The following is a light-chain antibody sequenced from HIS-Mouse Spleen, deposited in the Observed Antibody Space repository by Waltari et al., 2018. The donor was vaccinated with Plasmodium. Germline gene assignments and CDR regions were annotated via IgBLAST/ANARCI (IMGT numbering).Light chain of an antibody. J-gene: IGKJ3*01. CDR1: QSVSSN. CDR2: GAS. Sequence: EIVMTQRRATLSVYPGERATLSCRARQSVSSNLAWYQQKPGQAPRLLIYGASTRATGIPARFSGSGSGTEFTLTISSLQSEDFAVYYCQQYNNWPFTFGPGTKVDIK. V-gene: IGKV3-15*01. CDR3: QQYNNWPFT.